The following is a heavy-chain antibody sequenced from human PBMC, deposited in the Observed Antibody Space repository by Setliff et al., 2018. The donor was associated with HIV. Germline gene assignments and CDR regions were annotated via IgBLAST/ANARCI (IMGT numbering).Heavy chain of an antibody. CDR1: GGSFGVYR. Sequence: PSETLSLTCTISGGSFGVYRWSWIRQSAGRGLEWIGRIDSSGTTDYKPSLKGRVAISVDTSRNQFSLRVTSVTAADTAVYFCARDRHSSGLGSYGPWGPGILVTV. J-gene: IGHJ5*02. V-gene: IGHV4-4*07. CDR2: IDSSGTT. D-gene: IGHD3-10*01. CDR3: ARDRHSSGLGSYGP.